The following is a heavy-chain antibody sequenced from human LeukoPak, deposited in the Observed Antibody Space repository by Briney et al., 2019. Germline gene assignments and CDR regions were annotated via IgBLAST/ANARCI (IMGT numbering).Heavy chain of an antibody. CDR1: GFTFNTHW. D-gene: IGHD6-6*01. CDR3: ATGRAAHLFDY. J-gene: IGHJ4*02. CDR2: VKQDGSEK. V-gene: IGHV3-7*01. Sequence: GGSLRLSCAASGFTFNTHWMIWVRQAPGKGLEWVASVKQDGSEKYYVPAVRGRFTISRDNADNSMYLQMHSLSAEDTAVYYCATGRAAHLFDYWGQGTLVTVSS.